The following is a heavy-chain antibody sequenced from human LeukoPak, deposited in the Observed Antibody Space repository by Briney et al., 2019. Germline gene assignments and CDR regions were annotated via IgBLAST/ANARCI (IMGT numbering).Heavy chain of an antibody. CDR2: ISGSGGST. V-gene: IGHV3-23*01. CDR1: GFTFSSYA. D-gene: IGHD3-9*01. Sequence: GGSLRLSCAASGFTFSSYAMSWVRQAPGKGLEWVSAISGSGGSTYYADSVKGRFTISRDNSKNTLYLQMNSLRAEDTAVYYCAKTRDILTGRQYYFDYWGQGTLVTVSS. J-gene: IGHJ4*02. CDR3: AKTRDILTGRQYYFDY.